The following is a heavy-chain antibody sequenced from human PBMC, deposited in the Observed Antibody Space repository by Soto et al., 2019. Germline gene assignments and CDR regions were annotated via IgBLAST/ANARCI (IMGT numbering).Heavy chain of an antibody. V-gene: IGHV1-58*02. CDR1: GFTFTSSA. Sequence: QMQLVQSGPEAKKPGTSVKVSCKASGFTFTSSAMQWVRQARGQRLEWIGWIVVGSGNTNYAQKFQERVTITRDMSQSTAYMELSSLRSEDTAVYYCAATCSSTSCYEGGVDPWGQGTLVTVSS. D-gene: IGHD2-2*01. CDR3: AATCSSTSCYEGGVDP. CDR2: IVVGSGNT. J-gene: IGHJ5*02.